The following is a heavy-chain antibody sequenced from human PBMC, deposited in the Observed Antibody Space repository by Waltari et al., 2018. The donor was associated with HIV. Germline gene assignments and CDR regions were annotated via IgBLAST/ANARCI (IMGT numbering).Heavy chain of an antibody. J-gene: IGHJ4*02. CDR1: GFTVSNLA. Sequence: QVPLVESGGGVVQPGTSLTLSCAVSGFTVSNLAIHWVRQSTGKGLEWLAVFWSDGAEISYADSVKGRFTVSKDSSQKTLYLHLTSLRAEDTALYYCARGYSSSRWIPLYHWGRGTLVTVSS. D-gene: IGHD6-6*01. CDR3: ARGYSSSRWIPLYH. V-gene: IGHV3-33*01. CDR2: FWSDGAEI.